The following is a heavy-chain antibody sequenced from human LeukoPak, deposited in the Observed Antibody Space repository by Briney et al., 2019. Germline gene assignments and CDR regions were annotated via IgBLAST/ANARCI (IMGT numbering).Heavy chain of an antibody. J-gene: IGHJ5*02. V-gene: IGHV1-8*01. D-gene: IGHD2-15*01. CDR2: MNPNSGNT. CDR3: AKFCSGGGCYHNWFDP. Sequence: ASVKVSCKASGYTFTSYDINWVRQATGQGLEWMGWMNPNSGNTGYAQKLQDRVTMTTDTSTNTAYMELRSLRSDDTAVYYCAKFCSGGGCYHNWFDPWGQGTLVTVSS. CDR1: GYTFTSYD.